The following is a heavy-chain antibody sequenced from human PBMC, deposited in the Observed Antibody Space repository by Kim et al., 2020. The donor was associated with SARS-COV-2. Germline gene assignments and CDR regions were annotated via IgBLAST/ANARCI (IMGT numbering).Heavy chain of an antibody. CDR3: ARVLHEYSSSGPNWFDP. J-gene: IGHJ5*02. CDR2: MNPNSGNT. D-gene: IGHD6-6*01. Sequence: ASVKVSCKASGYTFTSYDINWVRQATGQGLEWMGWMNPNSGNTGYAQKFQGRVTMTRNTSISTAYMELSSLRSEDTAVYYCARVLHEYSSSGPNWFDPWGQGTLVTVSS. CDR1: GYTFTSYD. V-gene: IGHV1-8*01.